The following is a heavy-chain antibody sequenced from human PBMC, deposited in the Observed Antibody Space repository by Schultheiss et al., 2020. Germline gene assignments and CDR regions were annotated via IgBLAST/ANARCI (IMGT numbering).Heavy chain of an antibody. CDR2: ISYDGSNK. CDR3: TRGYGDDSYYFDY. D-gene: IGHD4-17*01. CDR1: GFTFSSYA. V-gene: IGHV3-30*03. Sequence: GGSLRLSCAASGFTFSSYAMSWVRQAPGKGLEWVAVISYDGSNKYYADSVKGRFTISRDNSKNTLYLQMNSLKTEDTAVYYCTRGYGDDSYYFDYWGQGTLVTVSS. J-gene: IGHJ4*02.